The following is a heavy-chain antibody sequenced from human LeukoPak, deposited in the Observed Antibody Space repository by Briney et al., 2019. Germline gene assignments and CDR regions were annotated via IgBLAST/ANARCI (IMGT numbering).Heavy chain of an antibody. CDR1: GFTFSSYA. Sequence: PGGSLRLSCAASGFTFSSYAMSWVRQAPGKGLEWVSAISGSGGSTYYADSVEGRFTISRDNSKNTLYLQMNSLRAEDTAVYYCAKDGTIFGVVIIVWGQGTLVTVSS. V-gene: IGHV3-23*01. CDR3: AKDGTIFGVVIIV. D-gene: IGHD3-3*01. CDR2: ISGSGGST. J-gene: IGHJ4*02.